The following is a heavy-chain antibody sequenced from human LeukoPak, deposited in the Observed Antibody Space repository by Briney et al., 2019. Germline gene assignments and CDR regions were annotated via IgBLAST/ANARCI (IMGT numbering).Heavy chain of an antibody. D-gene: IGHD2-21*01. CDR2: ISGSGGST. CDR1: GFTFSSYA. CDR3: AKDSDWLDAFDI. Sequence: GGSLRLSCAASGFTFSSYAMSWVRQAPGKGLEWVSAISGSGGSTYYADSVKGRFTISRDNSKNTLYLRMNSPRAEDTAVYYCAKDSDWLDAFDIWGQGTMVTVSS. V-gene: IGHV3-23*01. J-gene: IGHJ3*02.